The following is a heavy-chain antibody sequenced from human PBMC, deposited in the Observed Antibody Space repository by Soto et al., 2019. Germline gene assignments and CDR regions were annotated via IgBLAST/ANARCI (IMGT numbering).Heavy chain of an antibody. V-gene: IGHV4-4*07. CDR2: IYSSGSS. D-gene: IGHD4-17*01. CDR3: ARLFTVTTDYYFGMDV. J-gene: IGHJ6*02. CDR1: GGSISGSY. Sequence: EQLRESGPGLVKPSETLSLSCTVSGGSISGSYWSWVRQPAGKGLEWIGRIYSSGSSNYNPSLNSRLTMSLDTSKNQFSLKLRSVTAADTAIYYCARLFTVTTDYYFGMDVWGQGTTVTVSS.